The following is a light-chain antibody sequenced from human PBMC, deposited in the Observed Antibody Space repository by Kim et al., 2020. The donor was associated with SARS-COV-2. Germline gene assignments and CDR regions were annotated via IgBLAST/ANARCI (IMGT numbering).Light chain of an antibody. CDR2: DVD. CDR1: SSDIGRYHY. CDR3: CSYTGSSPLWV. V-gene: IGLV2-14*03. J-gene: IGLJ3*02. Sequence: QSALTQPASVSGSPGQSITISCTGTSSDIGRYHYVSWYQQHPGKAPKLIVYDVDNRPSGISTRFSGSKSGNTASLTISGLQADDEADYYCCSYTGSSPLWVFGGGTQLTVL.